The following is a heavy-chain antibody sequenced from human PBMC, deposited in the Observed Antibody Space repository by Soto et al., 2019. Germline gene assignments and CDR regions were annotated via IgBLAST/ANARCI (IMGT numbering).Heavy chain of an antibody. CDR2: IYPGDSDT. J-gene: IGHJ4*02. D-gene: IGHD1-7*01. CDR1: GYSFSDYW. CDR3: VRHEGGTISHFDH. Sequence: PGESLKISCKGSGYSFSDYWIGWVRQMPGEGLEWMGIIYPGDSDTRYSPSFQGQVAISADKSISTAYLQWSSLKASDSAIYYCVRHEGGTISHFDHWGQGTPVTVSS. V-gene: IGHV5-51*01.